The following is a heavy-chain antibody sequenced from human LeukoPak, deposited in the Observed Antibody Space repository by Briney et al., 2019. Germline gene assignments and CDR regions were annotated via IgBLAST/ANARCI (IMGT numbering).Heavy chain of an antibody. CDR2: IDAGNGRT. J-gene: IGHJ6*02. Sequence: ASVKVSCKASQYSFSDYAIHWVRQAPGQRLEWMGWIDAGNGRTKYSQSFQGRLTIIRDTSATTAYMELSSLRSEDTAVYYCARAPYCSGGSCYYYYGMDVWGQGTTVTVSS. D-gene: IGHD2-15*01. CDR1: QYSFSDYA. CDR3: ARAPYCSGGSCYYYYGMDV. V-gene: IGHV1-3*01.